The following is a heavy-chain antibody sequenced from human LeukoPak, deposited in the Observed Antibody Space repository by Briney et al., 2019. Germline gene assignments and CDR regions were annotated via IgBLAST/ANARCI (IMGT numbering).Heavy chain of an antibody. D-gene: IGHD2-15*01. J-gene: IGHJ1*01. CDR2: IYSDRST. CDR1: GSTINNNY. CDR3: ARDSAFSSYSN. V-gene: IGHV3-53*01. Sequence: GGSLRLSCPASGSTINNNYMGWVRQAPGKRLEWVAIIYSDRSTYYPESVKGRFTISRDDSKNMLLLQMDSLRVEDTAIYYCARDSAFSSYSNWGQGTLVTVSS.